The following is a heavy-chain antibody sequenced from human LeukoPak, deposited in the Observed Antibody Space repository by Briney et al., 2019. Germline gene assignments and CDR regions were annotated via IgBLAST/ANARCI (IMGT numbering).Heavy chain of an antibody. CDR3: AAELYSGTYGRCCSFAF. V-gene: IGHV1-2*02. CDR2: INPNSGGT. J-gene: IGHJ4*02. Sequence: ASVKVSCKASGYTFTGYYMHWVRQAPGQGLEWMGWINPNSGGTNYAQKFQGRVTMTRDTSISTAYMELNSLRSEDTAVYYCAAELYSGTYGRCCSFAFWGQGTLVTVSS. CDR1: GYTFTGYY. D-gene: IGHD1-26*01.